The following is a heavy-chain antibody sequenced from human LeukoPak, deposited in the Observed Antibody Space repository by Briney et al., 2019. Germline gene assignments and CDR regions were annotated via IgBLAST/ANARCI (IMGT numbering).Heavy chain of an antibody. CDR3: ATEPGVTTSAGAFDI. V-gene: IGHV1-46*01. CDR2: INQSGGSA. CDR1: GYTFTGYY. Sequence: ASVKVSCKASGYTFTGYYMHWVRQAPGQGLEWLGIINQSGGSASYAQKFQGRVTMTEDTSTDTAYMELSSLRSEDTAVYYCATEPGVTTSAGAFDIWGQGTMVTVSS. D-gene: IGHD5-18*01. J-gene: IGHJ3*02.